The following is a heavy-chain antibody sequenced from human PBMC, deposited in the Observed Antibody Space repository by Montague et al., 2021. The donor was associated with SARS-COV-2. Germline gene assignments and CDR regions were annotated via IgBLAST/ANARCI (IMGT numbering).Heavy chain of an antibody. Sequence: SETLSLTCAVYGGSFSGYYWSWIRQPPGKGLEWIGEINHSGSTKYNPSLKSRVTISVDTSKNQFSLKLSSVTAADTAVYYCARGTKRVCMYGYDSSGYASDYWGQGTLVTVSS. CDR1: GGSFSGYY. CDR2: INHSGST. J-gene: IGHJ4*02. CDR3: ARGTKRVCMYGYDSSGYASDY. V-gene: IGHV4-34*01. D-gene: IGHD3-22*01.